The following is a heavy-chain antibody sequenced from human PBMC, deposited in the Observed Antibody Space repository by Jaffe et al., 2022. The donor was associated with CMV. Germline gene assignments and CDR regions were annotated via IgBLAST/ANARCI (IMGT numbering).Heavy chain of an antibody. CDR2: FGATTTAT. J-gene: IGHJ3*02. V-gene: IGHV3-48*02. D-gene: IGHD2-2*01. Sequence: EVQLVESGGGLVQRGGSLRLSCAASGFSFNIYSMNWVRQAPGEGLEWVSYFGATTTATYYADSVKGRFTVSRDSAKNSLYLQMNSLRDEDTAVYYCVRDHSTTWYDALDIWGQGTMVTVSS. CDR3: VRDHSTTWYDALDI. CDR1: GFSFNIYS.